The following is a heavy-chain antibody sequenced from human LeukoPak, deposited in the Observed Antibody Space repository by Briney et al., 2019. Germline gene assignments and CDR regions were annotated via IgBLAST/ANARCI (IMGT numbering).Heavy chain of an antibody. V-gene: IGHV1-18*01. CDR2: ISAYNGNT. J-gene: IGHJ4*02. CDR3: ARDLSGVTGYTYGRGIDY. D-gene: IGHD5-18*01. CDR1: GYTFTSYG. Sequence: ASVKVSCKASGYTFTSYGISWVRQAPGQGLEWMGWISAYNGNTNYAQKLQGRVTMTTDTSTSTAYMELSRLRSDDTAVYYCARDLSGVTGYTYGRGIDYWGQGTLVTVSS.